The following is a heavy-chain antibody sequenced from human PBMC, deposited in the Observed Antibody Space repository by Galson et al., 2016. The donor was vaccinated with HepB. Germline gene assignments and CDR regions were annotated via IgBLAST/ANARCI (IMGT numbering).Heavy chain of an antibody. D-gene: IGHD2-15*01. CDR3: AREPGHCTGNSCYSGGMDV. Sequence: CAISGDSVSSDTAAWNWIRQSPSRGLEWLGRTYYRSKWYNDYAVSVKSRITINPDTTKNQISLQLSSVTPEDTAVYYCAREPGHCTGNSCYSGGMDVWGQGTTVTVSS. CDR2: TYYRSKWYN. J-gene: IGHJ6*02. V-gene: IGHV6-1*01. CDR1: GDSVSSDTAA.